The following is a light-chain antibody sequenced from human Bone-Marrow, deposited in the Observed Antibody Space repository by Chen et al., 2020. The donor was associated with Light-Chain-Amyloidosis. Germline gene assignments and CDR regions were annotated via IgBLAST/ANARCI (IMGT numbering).Light chain of an antibody. V-gene: IGLV2-8*01. CDR1: SSDVGGYDY. Sequence: QSALTQPPSASGSPGQSVTISCPGTSSDVGGYDYVSWYQQLPGKAPKLMIYEVTKRPSGVPDRFSGSKSGNTASLTVSGLQAEDEADYYCSSYAGSSNLVFGGGTKLTVL. J-gene: IGLJ2*01. CDR2: EVT. CDR3: SSYAGSSNLV.